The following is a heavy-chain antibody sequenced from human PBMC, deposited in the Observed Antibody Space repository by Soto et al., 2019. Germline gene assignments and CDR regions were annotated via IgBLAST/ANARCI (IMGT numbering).Heavy chain of an antibody. V-gene: IGHV6-1*01. CDR2: TYYRSKWYY. D-gene: IGHD1-26*01. J-gene: IGHJ4*01. Sequence: SRTLSLTCAITGDSVSSNSAGWSWVRQSPSRGLEWLGRTYYRSKWYYEYAVSVGGRITINPDTSKNQYSLQLNSVTPEDTAVYFCARGEQYSGRIFDYWGQGTRVTSPQ. CDR1: GDSVSSNSAG. CDR3: ARGEQYSGRIFDY.